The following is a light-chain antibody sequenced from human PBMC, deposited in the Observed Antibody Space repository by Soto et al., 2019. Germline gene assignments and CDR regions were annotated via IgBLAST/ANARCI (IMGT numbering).Light chain of an antibody. J-gene: IGKJ1*01. CDR3: QHYKMDPEA. V-gene: IGKV1-5*03. CDR2: KAS. CDR1: QTIXSG. Sequence: IRLTQSTSTLSGSVGDRVTITCRASQTIXSGFDWCQQKPGKAPKLLXDKASTLTIGCPSRLSGSGSVTEFTRTISSRHPYYCDNYYLQHYKMDPEAFGQGTKVDIK.